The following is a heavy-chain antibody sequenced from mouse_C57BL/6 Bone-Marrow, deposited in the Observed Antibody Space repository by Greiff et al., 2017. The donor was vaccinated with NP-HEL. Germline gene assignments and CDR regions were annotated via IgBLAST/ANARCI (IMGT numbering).Heavy chain of an antibody. CDR2: IDPANGNT. CDR1: GFNIKNTY. Sequence: EVMLVESVAELVRPGASVKLSCTASGFNIKNTYMPWVKQRPEQGLEWIGRIDPANGNTKYAPKFQGKATITADTSSNTAYLQLSSLTSEDTAIYYCACIYYGKGDYAMDYWGQGTSVTVSS. D-gene: IGHD2-1*01. J-gene: IGHJ4*01. CDR3: ACIYYGKGDYAMDY. V-gene: IGHV14-3*01.